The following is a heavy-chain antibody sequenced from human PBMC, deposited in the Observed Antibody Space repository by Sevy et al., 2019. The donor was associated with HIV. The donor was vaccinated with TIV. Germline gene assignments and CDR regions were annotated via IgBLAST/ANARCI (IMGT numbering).Heavy chain of an antibody. D-gene: IGHD4-17*01. V-gene: IGHV4-31*03. Sequence: SETLSLTCTVSGGTISSGAYYWNRIRQHPGKGLEWIGYIYYSGSTYYSPSLKSRVSISGDTSKNQFSLKLTSVTAADTAVYYCARVAHGDYVGWFDPWGQGTLVTVSS. CDR3: ARVAHGDYVGWFDP. J-gene: IGHJ5*02. CDR1: GGTISSGAYY. CDR2: IYYSGST.